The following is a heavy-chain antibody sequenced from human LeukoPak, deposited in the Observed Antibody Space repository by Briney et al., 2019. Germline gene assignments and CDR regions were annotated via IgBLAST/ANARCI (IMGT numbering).Heavy chain of an antibody. CDR1: GLTFRRYW. CDR3: TRDSPGYGAYDFD. Sequence: GGFLRLLCAACGLTFRRYWMSWVRQAPGKGLEWVGNINEDESKEYYMDSVKGRFTISRDNAKNSLNLQMNSLRAEDTAVYYCTRDSPGYGAYDFDWGQGTLVTVSS. V-gene: IGHV3-7*04. CDR2: INEDESKE. D-gene: IGHD5-12*01. J-gene: IGHJ4*02.